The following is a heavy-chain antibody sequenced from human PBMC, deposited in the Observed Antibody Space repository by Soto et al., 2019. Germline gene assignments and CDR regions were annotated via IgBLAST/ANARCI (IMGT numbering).Heavy chain of an antibody. CDR2: ISGSGGGT. CDR1: GFTFSSYA. V-gene: IGHV3-23*01. D-gene: IGHD4-17*01. Sequence: PGGSLRLSCAASGFTFSSYAMSWVRRAPGTGPEWVSGISGSGGGTYYADSVKGRFTISRDNSKNTLYLQMNSLRAEDTAVYYCAKEKHGDYPAHFDYWGQGTLVTVSS. J-gene: IGHJ4*02. CDR3: AKEKHGDYPAHFDY.